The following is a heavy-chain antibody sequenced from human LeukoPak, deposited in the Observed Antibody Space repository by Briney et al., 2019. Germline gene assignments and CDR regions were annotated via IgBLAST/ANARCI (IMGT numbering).Heavy chain of an antibody. D-gene: IGHD6-6*01. J-gene: IGHJ4*02. Sequence: GGSLRLSCAASGFTFSSYAMSWVRQAPGKGLGWVSAISGSGGSTYYADSVKGRFTISRDNSKNTLYLQMNSLRAEDTAVYYCAKAPLSGLSSSSPYYFDYWGQGTLVTVSS. CDR3: AKAPLSGLSSSSPYYFDY. CDR2: ISGSGGST. CDR1: GFTFSSYA. V-gene: IGHV3-23*01.